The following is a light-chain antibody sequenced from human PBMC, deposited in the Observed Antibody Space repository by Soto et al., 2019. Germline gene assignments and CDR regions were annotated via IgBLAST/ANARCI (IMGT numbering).Light chain of an antibody. CDR1: SSDVGAYNY. Sequence: QSALTQPPSASGSPGQSVTISCTGTSSDVGAYNYLSWYQHHPGKAPKLMIYEVSKRPSGVPDRFSGSKSGNTASLTVSGLQDEDEADYYCSSYAGSNNYVFGTGTKLTVL. J-gene: IGLJ1*01. V-gene: IGLV2-8*01. CDR2: EVS. CDR3: SSYAGSNNYV.